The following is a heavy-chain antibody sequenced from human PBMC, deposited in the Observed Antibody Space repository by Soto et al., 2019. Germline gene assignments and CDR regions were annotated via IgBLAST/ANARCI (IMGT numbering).Heavy chain of an antibody. J-gene: IGHJ4*02. Sequence: QVQVVQSGAEVKKPGSSVKVSCKASGGTFSSYAISWVRQAPGQGLEWVGGIIPIFGTANYAQKFQGRVTITADETTSTAYMELSSPRSEETAVYYCARGAYYYDSAGDYWGREWGQGTLVTVSS. V-gene: IGHV1-69*01. D-gene: IGHD3-22*01. CDR3: ARGAYYYDSAGDYWGRE. CDR1: GGTFSSYA. CDR2: IIPIFGTA.